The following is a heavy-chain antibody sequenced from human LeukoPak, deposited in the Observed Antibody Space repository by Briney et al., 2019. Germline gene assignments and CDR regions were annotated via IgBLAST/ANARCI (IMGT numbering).Heavy chain of an antibody. J-gene: IGHJ3*02. Sequence: WASVKVSCKASGGTFSSYAISWVRQAPGQGLEWMGGINPNSGGTNYAQKFQGRVTMTRDTSISTAYMELSRLRSDDTAVYYCASFGIRSQLTYQLLLGPSLFDIWGQGTMVTVSS. D-gene: IGHD2-2*01. CDR1: GGTFSSYA. CDR3: ASFGIRSQLTYQLLLGPSLFDI. CDR2: INPNSGGT. V-gene: IGHV1-2*02.